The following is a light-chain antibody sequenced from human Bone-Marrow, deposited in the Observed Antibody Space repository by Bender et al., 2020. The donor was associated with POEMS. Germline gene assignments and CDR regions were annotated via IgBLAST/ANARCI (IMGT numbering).Light chain of an antibody. CDR2: SNN. J-gene: IGLJ3*02. Sequence: TQPPSTSGTPGQRVTLSCSGGISNIGSNSVNWFQQLPGAAPKLLIYSNNQRPSGISERFTGSKSGTSASLAISGLQFEDEADYYCSTWDESLNGWVFGGGTKLTV. CDR1: ISNIGSNS. V-gene: IGLV1-44*01. CDR3: STWDESLNGWV.